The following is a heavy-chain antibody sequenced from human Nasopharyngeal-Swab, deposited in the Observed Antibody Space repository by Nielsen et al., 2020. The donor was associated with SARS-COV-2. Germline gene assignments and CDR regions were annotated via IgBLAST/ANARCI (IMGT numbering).Heavy chain of an antibody. V-gene: IGHV4-34*01. Sequence: SETLSLTCAVYGGSFSGYYWSWIRQPPGKGLEWIGEINHSGSTNYNPSLKSRVTISVDTSKNQFSLKLSSVTAADTAVYYCARGGLGVVTHDAFGIWGQGTMVTVSS. CDR3: ARGGLGVVTHDAFGI. J-gene: IGHJ3*02. D-gene: IGHD3-3*01. CDR1: GGSFSGYY. CDR2: INHSGST.